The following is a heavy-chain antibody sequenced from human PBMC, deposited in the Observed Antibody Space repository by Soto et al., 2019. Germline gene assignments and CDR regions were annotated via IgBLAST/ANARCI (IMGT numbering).Heavy chain of an antibody. CDR2: IIPIFGTA. J-gene: IGHJ6*02. V-gene: IGHV1-69*13. D-gene: IGHD3-22*01. CDR1: GGTFSSYA. Sequence: ASVKVSCKASGGTFSSYAISWVRQAPGQGLEWMGGIIPIFGTANYAQKFQGRVTITADESTSTAYMELSSLRSEDTAVYYCARDPVYYYDSSGPKRYYYYYGMDVWGQGTTVTVSS. CDR3: ARDPVYYYDSSGPKRYYYYYGMDV.